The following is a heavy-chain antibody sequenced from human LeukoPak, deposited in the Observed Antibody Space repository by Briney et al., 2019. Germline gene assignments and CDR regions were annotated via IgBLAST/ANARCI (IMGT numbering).Heavy chain of an antibody. J-gene: IGHJ5*02. D-gene: IGHD6-13*01. Sequence: KVSCKGSGYSFTSYWISWVRQMPGKGLEWMGRIDPSDSYTNYSPSFQGHVTISADKSISTAYLQWSSLKASDTAMYYCARHGSVYSSSWYRPWGQGTLVTVSS. CDR1: GYSFTSYW. CDR2: IDPSDSYT. CDR3: ARHGSVYSSSWYRP. V-gene: IGHV5-10-1*01.